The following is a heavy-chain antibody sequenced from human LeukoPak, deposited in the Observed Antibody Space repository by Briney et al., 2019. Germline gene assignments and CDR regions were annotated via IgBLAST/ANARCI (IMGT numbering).Heavy chain of an antibody. CDR1: GFTFSSYA. D-gene: IGHD1-26*01. CDR2: ISGSGITI. V-gene: IGHV3-48*03. CDR3: ARESSAGATGDYSDY. Sequence: GGSLRLSCAASGFTFSSYAMHWVRQAPGKGLEWVSHISGSGITIYYADSVKGRFTISRDNAKRSLYLHMNSLRVEDTAFYFCARESSAGATGDYSDYWGQGALVTVSS. J-gene: IGHJ4*02.